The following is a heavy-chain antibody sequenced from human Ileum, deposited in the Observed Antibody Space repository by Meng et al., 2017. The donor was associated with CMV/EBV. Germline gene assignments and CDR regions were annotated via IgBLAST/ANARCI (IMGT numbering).Heavy chain of an antibody. CDR3: TSLGIYYYYGADV. Sequence: GESLKISCAASGFTFSGSAMHWVRQASGKGLEWVGRIRSKANTYATAYAASVKGRFTISRDDSNNMVYLQMNSLKTEDTAVYYCTSLGIYYYYGADVRGQGTTVTVSS. CDR1: GFTFSGSA. D-gene: IGHD7-27*01. CDR2: IRSKANTYAT. V-gene: IGHV3-73*01. J-gene: IGHJ6*02.